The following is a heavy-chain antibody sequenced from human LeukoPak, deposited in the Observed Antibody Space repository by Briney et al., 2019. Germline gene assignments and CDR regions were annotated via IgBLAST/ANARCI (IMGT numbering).Heavy chain of an antibody. V-gene: IGHV4-59*12. CDR1: GGSISSYY. Sequence: PSETLSLTCTVSGGSISSYYWSWIRQPPGKGPEWIGYIYYSGSTNYNPSLKSRITISVDTSKNQFSLKLSSVTAADTAVYYCARWGVATISPTGHHYYYYYGMDVWGQGTTVTVSS. J-gene: IGHJ6*02. D-gene: IGHD5-12*01. CDR2: IYYSGST. CDR3: ARWGVATISPTGHHYYYYYGMDV.